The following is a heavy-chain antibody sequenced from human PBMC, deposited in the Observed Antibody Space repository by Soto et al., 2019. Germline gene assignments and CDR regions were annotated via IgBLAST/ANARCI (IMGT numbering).Heavy chain of an antibody. CDR1: GGSVSSGSYY. V-gene: IGHV4-61*01. CDR3: ARDEGISPEYYYYGMDV. J-gene: IGHJ6*02. D-gene: IGHD2-15*01. Sequence: SETLSLTCTVSGGSVSSGSYYWSWIRQPPGKGLEWIGYIYYSGSTNYNPSLKSRVTISVDTSKNQFSLKLSSVTAADTAVYYCARDEGISPEYYYYGMDVWGQGTTVTVSS. CDR2: IYYSGST.